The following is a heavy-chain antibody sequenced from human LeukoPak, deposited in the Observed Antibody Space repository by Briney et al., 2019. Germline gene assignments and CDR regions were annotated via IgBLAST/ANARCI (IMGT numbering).Heavy chain of an antibody. CDR2: ISGSGGST. CDR1: GFTFNNDA. J-gene: IGHJ4*02. V-gene: IGHV3-23*01. CDR3: TKGRLWLPFDY. D-gene: IGHD2-21*01. Sequence: GGSLRLSCAASGFTFNNDAMSWARQAPGRGLEWVSAISGSGGSTYYADSVKGRFTISRDNSKNTLYLQMNSLRAEDTAVYYCTKGRLWLPFDYWGQGTLVTVSS.